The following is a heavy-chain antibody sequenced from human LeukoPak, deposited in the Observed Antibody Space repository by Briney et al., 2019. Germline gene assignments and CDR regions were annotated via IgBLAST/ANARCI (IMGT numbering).Heavy chain of an antibody. CDR1: GGSISGYY. V-gene: IGHV4-34*01. CDR2: INHSGSI. CDR3: ARGLSRLPPGGY. D-gene: IGHD2-15*01. J-gene: IGHJ4*02. Sequence: PSETLSLTCTVSGGSISGYYWSWIRQPPGKGLQWIGEINHSGSIKNNASLKSRVTISIDTSKNQFSLKLSSVTAADTAVYYCARGLSRLPPGGYWGQGTLVTVSS.